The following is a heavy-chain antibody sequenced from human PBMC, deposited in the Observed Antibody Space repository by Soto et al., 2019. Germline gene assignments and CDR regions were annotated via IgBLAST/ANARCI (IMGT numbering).Heavy chain of an antibody. V-gene: IGHV1-2*04. J-gene: IGHJ4*02. Sequence: GASVKVSCKASGYIFTGYYIHWVRQAPGQGLEYMGFINPDSGGTNYAQKFQGWVTMTRDASINTAYMDLSRLKSDDTAVYYCARAVEPFCHLGVCDYFDYWGQGTLVNVSS. CDR2: INPDSGGT. CDR1: GYIFTGYY. D-gene: IGHD2-21*02. CDR3: ARAVEPFCHLGVCDYFDY.